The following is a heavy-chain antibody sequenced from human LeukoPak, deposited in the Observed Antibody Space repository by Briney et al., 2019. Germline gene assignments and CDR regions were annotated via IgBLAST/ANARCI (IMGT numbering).Heavy chain of an antibody. D-gene: IGHD3-22*01. CDR2: ISGSGGST. Sequence: PGGSLRLSCAASGFTFSSYAMHWVRQAPGKGLEWVSDISGSGGSTYCADSVKGRFTISRDNSKNTLYLQMNSLRAEDTAVYYCAKAYHDSSGYRYFDYWGQGTLVTVSS. CDR1: GFTFSSYA. J-gene: IGHJ4*02. CDR3: AKAYHDSSGYRYFDY. V-gene: IGHV3-23*01.